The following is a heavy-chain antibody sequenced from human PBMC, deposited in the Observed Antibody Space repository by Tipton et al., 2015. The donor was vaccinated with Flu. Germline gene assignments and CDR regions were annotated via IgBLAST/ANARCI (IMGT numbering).Heavy chain of an antibody. J-gene: IGHJ6*02. Sequence: QSGAEVKKPGASVKVSCKASGYTFTSYGISWVRQAPGQGLEWMGWISAYNGNTNYAQKLQGRVTMTTDTSTSTAYMELRSLRSDDTAVYYCARGTYYYDSSGYLYYYGMDVWGQGTTVTVSS. CDR2: ISAYNGNT. CDR1: GYTFTSYG. V-gene: IGHV1-18*01. CDR3: ARGTYYYDSSGYLYYYGMDV. D-gene: IGHD3-22*01.